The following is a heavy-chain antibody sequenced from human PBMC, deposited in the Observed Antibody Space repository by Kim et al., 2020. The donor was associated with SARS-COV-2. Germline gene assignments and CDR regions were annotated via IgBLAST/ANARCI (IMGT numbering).Heavy chain of an antibody. Sequence: GGSLRLSCAPLHPDLATDYLAMRGQIGGAGLGTPVSCSDNVNGYPPENATSVKGRFIISRDDSKNSMYLQMSSLKTEDTAVYYCAKVGGYTYGHDGFDIWGHATTAAVSS. CDR1: HPDLATDY. CDR3: AKVGGYTYGHDGFDI. V-gene: IGHV3-72*01. J-gene: IGHJ3*02. CDR2: CSDNVNGYPP. D-gene: IGHD6-25*01.